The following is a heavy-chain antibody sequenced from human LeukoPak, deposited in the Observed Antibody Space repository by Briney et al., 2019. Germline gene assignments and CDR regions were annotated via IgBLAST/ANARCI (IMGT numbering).Heavy chain of an antibody. D-gene: IGHD5-18*01. CDR1: GGSISSYY. CDR3: ARVEGYSYGYFDY. V-gene: IGHV4-59*12. Sequence: SETLSLTCTASGGSISSYYWSWIRQPPGKGLEWIGYIYYSGSTNYNPSLKSRVTISVDTSKNQFSLKLSSVTAADTAVYYCARVEGYSYGYFDYWGQGTLVTVSS. CDR2: IYYSGST. J-gene: IGHJ4*02.